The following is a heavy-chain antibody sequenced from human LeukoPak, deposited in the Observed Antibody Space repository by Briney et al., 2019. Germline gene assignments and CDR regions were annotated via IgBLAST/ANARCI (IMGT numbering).Heavy chain of an antibody. CDR3: ARDRMVANPLWVFDY. Sequence: GGSLRLSCAASGFTFSSYDMDWVRQAPGKGLEWVANIKQDGSEKYYVDSVKGRFTISRDNAKNSLFLQMNSLRAEDTAVYYCARDRMVANPLWVFDYWGQGTLVTVSS. CDR1: GFTFSSYD. V-gene: IGHV3-7*01. D-gene: IGHD4-23*01. CDR2: IKQDGSEK. J-gene: IGHJ4*02.